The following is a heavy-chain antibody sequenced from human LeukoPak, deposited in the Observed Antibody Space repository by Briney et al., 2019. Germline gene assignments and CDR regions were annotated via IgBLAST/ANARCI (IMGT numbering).Heavy chain of an antibody. Sequence: KSGGSLRLSCATSGFTFSNAWMNWVRQAPGKGLEWVGRIRSNSDGGTIDYAAPVKGRFTLPRDDSKTTLYLQMNSLQTEDTAVYYCATDFYDSTWGQGTLVTVSS. J-gene: IGHJ5*02. V-gene: IGHV3-15*07. CDR1: GFTFSNAW. CDR3: ATDFYDST. D-gene: IGHD3-22*01. CDR2: IRSNSDGGTI.